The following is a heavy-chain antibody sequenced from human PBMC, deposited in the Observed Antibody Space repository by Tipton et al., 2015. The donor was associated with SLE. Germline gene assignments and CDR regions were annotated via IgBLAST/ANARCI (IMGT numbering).Heavy chain of an antibody. CDR1: GGSFSGYY. D-gene: IGHD4-23*01. CDR2: INHSGST. V-gene: IGHV4-34*01. Sequence: TLSLTCAVYGGSFSGYYWSWIRQPPGKGLEWIGEINHSGSTNYNPSLKSRVTISVDTSKNQFSLKLSSVTAADTAVYYCARATGYGGKLYYFDYWGQGTLVTVSS. J-gene: IGHJ4*02. CDR3: ARATGYGGKLYYFDY.